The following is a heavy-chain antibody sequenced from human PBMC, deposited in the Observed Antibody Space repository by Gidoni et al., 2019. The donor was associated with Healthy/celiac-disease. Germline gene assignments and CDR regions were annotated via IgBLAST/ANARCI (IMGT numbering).Heavy chain of an antibody. V-gene: IGHV4-39*01. Sequence: QLQLQESGPGLVKPSETLSLTCTVSGGSISSSSYYWGWIRHPPGKGLEWIGSIYYSGSTYYNPSLKSRVTISVDTSKNQFSLKLSSVTAADTAVYYCARLGIAVAGTGWFDPWGQGTLVTVSS. CDR3: ARLGIAVAGTGWFDP. D-gene: IGHD6-19*01. CDR2: IYYSGST. J-gene: IGHJ5*02. CDR1: GGSISSSSYY.